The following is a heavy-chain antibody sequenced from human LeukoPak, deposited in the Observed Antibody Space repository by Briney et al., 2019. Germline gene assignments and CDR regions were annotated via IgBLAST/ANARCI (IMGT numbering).Heavy chain of an antibody. D-gene: IGHD3-22*01. J-gene: IGHJ6*03. CDR1: GYTLTSYY. CDR2: NPSGDPT. V-gene: IGHV1-46*01. Sequence: ASVKVSCKASGYTLTSYYMHWVRQAPGQGLEWVGINPSGDPTTYAQKFQGRVTMTSDMSTSTVYMELSSLRSEDTAVYYRARSSGYYSSLFYMHVWGKGTTVTVSS. CDR3: ARSSGYYSSLFYMHV.